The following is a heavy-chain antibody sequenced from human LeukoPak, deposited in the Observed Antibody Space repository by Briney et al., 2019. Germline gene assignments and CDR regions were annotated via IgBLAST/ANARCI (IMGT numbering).Heavy chain of an antibody. CDR2: IYYSGST. D-gene: IGHD6-19*01. Sequence: SETLSLTCTVSGGSISSSSYYWGWIRQPPGKGLEWIGSIYYSGSTYYNPSLKSRVTISVDTSKNQFSLKLSSVTAADTAVYYCATSSGWYSFDYWGQGTLVTVSS. V-gene: IGHV4-39*07. J-gene: IGHJ4*02. CDR1: GGSISSSSYY. CDR3: ATSSGWYSFDY.